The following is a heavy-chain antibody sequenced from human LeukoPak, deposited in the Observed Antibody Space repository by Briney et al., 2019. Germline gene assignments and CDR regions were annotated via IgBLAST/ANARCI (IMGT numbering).Heavy chain of an antibody. V-gene: IGHV4-59*01. Sequence: SETLSLTCTVSGGSLSSYYWSWIRQPPGTGLEWIGNIYYSGSTNYNPSLKSRVTISVDTSKNQFSLRLSSVTAADTAVYYYAREYCSSTSCYNFDYWGQGTLVTVSS. J-gene: IGHJ4*02. D-gene: IGHD2-2*01. CDR2: IYYSGST. CDR1: GGSLSSYY. CDR3: AREYCSSTSCYNFDY.